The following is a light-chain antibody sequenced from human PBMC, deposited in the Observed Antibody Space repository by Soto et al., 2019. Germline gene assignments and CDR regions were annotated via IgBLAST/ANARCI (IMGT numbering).Light chain of an antibody. J-gene: IGLJ2*01. V-gene: IGLV2-8*01. CDR3: SSYAGSNIVV. CDR1: SSDVGGYNF. Sequence: QSALTQPPSASGSPGQSVTISCTGTSSDVGGYNFVSWYQQHPGKAPKLMIYEVSERPSGVPDRFSGSKSGNTASLTVSGRQAEDEDDYYCSSYAGSNIVVFGGGTKLTVL. CDR2: EVS.